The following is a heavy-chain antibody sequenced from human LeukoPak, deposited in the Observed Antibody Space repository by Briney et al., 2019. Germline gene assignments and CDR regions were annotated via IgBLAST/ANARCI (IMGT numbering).Heavy chain of an antibody. Sequence: PSETLSLTCTVSGGSISSNSYYWGWIRQPPGKGLEWIGSMYYSGSTRYNPSLKSRVTRYVDTSKNQFSLKLSSVTAADTAVYYCVRHVGYSSGWSDYWGQGTPVTVSS. CDR2: MYYSGST. D-gene: IGHD6-19*01. CDR3: VRHVGYSSGWSDY. CDR1: GGSISSNSYY. V-gene: IGHV4-39*01. J-gene: IGHJ4*02.